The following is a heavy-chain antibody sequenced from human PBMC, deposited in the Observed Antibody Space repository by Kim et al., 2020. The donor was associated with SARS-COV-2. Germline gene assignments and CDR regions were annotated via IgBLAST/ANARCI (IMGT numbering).Heavy chain of an antibody. CDR3: AAGRITMVRGVSWLGNWFDP. Sequence: SETLSLTCTVSGGSISSSSYYWGWIRQPPGKGLEWIGSIYYSGSTYYNPSLKSRVTISVDTSKNQFSLKLSSVTAADTAVYYCAAGRITMVRGVSWLGNWFDPWGQGTLVTVSS. J-gene: IGHJ5*02. CDR1: GGSISSSSYY. D-gene: IGHD3-10*01. CDR2: IYYSGST. V-gene: IGHV4-39*01.